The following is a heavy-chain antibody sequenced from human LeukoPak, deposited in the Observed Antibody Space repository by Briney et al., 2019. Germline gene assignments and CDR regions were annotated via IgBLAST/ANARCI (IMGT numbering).Heavy chain of an antibody. V-gene: IGHV3-48*02. CDR3: ARDGGFGFLAAFDI. J-gene: IGHJ3*02. CDR1: GFTFSSYS. CDR2: ISGSGSVS. Sequence: GGSLRLSCAASGFTFSSYSMNWVRQAPGKGLEWISYISGSGSVSYYEDSVKGRFTISRDNAKNSLYLQLNSLRDEDTALYFCARDGGFGFLAAFDIWGQGTMVTVSS. D-gene: IGHD3-10*01.